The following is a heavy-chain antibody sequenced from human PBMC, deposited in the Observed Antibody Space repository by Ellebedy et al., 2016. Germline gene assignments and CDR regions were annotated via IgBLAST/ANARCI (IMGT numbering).Heavy chain of an antibody. CDR1: GYTLTDLS. Sequence: ASVTVSCXVSGYTLTDLSMHWVRQAPGKGLEWMGGFDPEDGETIYAQKFQGRVTMTEDTSTDTAYMELSSLRSEDTAVYYCATDRRKLWPTFDYWGQGTLVTVSS. D-gene: IGHD5-18*01. CDR2: FDPEDGET. CDR3: ATDRRKLWPTFDY. V-gene: IGHV1-24*01. J-gene: IGHJ4*02.